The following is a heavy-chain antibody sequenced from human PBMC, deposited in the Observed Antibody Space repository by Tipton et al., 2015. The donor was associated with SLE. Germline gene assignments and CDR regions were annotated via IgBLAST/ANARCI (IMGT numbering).Heavy chain of an antibody. CDR1: GGSISSSSYY. CDR2: TYYSGST. J-gene: IGHJ3*02. V-gene: IGHV4-39*07. Sequence: TLSLTCTVSGGSISSSSYYWGWIRQPPGKGLEWIGSTYYSGSTYYNPSLKSRVTMSVDTSKNQFSLKLSSVTAADTAVYYCARSRYSSGWVDAFDIWGQGTMVTVSS. D-gene: IGHD6-19*01. CDR3: ARSRYSSGWVDAFDI.